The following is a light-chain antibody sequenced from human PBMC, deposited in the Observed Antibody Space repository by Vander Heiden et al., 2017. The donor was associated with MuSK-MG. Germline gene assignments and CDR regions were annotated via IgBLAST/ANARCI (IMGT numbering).Light chain of an antibody. Sequence: DFQLTQSPSSLSASVGDRVTITCRASQGINTYLAWFQQKPGKVPKLMIYAASTLRSGVPSRFSGSGSGTDFTLTISSLQPEDVATYYCQSNNNAFLTFGGGTKVE. J-gene: IGKJ4*01. CDR3: QSNNNAFLT. CDR1: QGINTY. V-gene: IGKV1-27*01. CDR2: AAS.